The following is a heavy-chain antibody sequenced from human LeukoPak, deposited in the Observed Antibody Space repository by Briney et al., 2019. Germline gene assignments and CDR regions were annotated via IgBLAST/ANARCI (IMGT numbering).Heavy chain of an antibody. J-gene: IGHJ4*02. CDR1: GFTFSRYW. CDR3: ARADYLDH. Sequence: GGSLRLSCAASGFTFSRYWMSWVRQAPGKGLEWVASINQDGDEKHYVDSVKGRFTISRDSAKNSLYLQMNSPRVEDTAVYYCARADYLDHWGQGTLVTVSS. CDR2: INQDGDEK. V-gene: IGHV3-7*02.